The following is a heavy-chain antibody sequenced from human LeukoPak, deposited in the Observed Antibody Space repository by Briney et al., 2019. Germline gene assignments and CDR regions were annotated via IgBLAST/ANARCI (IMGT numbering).Heavy chain of an antibody. CDR2: INSDGSST. D-gene: IGHD3-10*01. J-gene: IGHJ6*02. CDR3: AGEYYYGSGRFTPGYYGMDV. V-gene: IGHV3-74*01. CDR1: GFTFSDHY. Sequence: PGGSLRLSCAASGFTFSDHYMDWVRQAPGKGLVWVSRINSDGSSTSYADSVKGRFTISRDNAKNTLYLQMNSLRAEDTAVCYCAGEYYYGSGRFTPGYYGMDVWGQGTTVTVSS.